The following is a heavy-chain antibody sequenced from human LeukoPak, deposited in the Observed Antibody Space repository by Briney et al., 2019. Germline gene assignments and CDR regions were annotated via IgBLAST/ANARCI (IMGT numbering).Heavy chain of an antibody. CDR2: ISDSGADT. CDR1: GFXFSNFA. J-gene: IGHJ4*02. CDR3: AKDRLYYFDSSGYYDY. Sequence: GGSLRLSCAASGFXFSNFAMSWVRQAPGEGLEWVSPISDSGADTSFADSVEGRFTISRDNSKNTLYLQMSSLRAEDTAVYYCAKDRLYYFDSSGYYDYWGQGTLVTVSS. V-gene: IGHV3-23*01. D-gene: IGHD3-22*01.